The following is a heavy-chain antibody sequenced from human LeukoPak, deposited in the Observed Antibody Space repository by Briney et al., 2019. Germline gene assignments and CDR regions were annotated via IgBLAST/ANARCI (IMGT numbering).Heavy chain of an antibody. J-gene: IGHJ4*02. CDR1: GASISDYY. CDR2: IYTSGST. CDR3: TQGGELMNY. V-gene: IGHV4-4*07. Sequence: TSETLSLTCTVSGASISDYYWTWIRQPAGKGLEWIGRIYTSGSTNYNPSLKSRVTISIDASKNQFSLRLSSVTAADTAVYYCTQGGELMNYWGQGTLVTVSS. D-gene: IGHD1-7*01.